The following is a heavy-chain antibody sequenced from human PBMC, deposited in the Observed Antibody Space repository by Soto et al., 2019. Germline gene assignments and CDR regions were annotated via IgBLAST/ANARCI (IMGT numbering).Heavy chain of an antibody. D-gene: IGHD3-10*01. J-gene: IGHJ5*02. CDR3: ARANYGWGRRGSAP. CDR2: MNPNSGNT. V-gene: IGHV1-8*01. CDR1: AYTFTSYD. Sequence: QVQLVQSGAEVKKPGASVKVSCKASAYTFTSYDINWMRQATGQGLEWMGWMNPNSGNTGYAQKCRGGVTMPRNTSITTAYGGWRSLRSGDRAVYYWARANYGWGRRGSAPGGQGTLVIVSS.